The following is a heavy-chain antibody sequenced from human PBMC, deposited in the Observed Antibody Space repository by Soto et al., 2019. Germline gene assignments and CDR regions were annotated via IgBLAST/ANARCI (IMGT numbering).Heavy chain of an antibody. CDR1: GYSFTSYW. CDR2: IYPGDSDT. Sequence: GESLKISCKGSGYSFTSYWIGWVRQMPGKGLEWMGIIYPGDSDTRYSPSFQGQVTISADKSISTAYLQWSSLKASDTAMYYCARQIPNCSGGSCYGWFDPWGQGTLVTVSS. D-gene: IGHD2-15*01. CDR3: ARQIPNCSGGSCYGWFDP. J-gene: IGHJ5*02. V-gene: IGHV5-51*01.